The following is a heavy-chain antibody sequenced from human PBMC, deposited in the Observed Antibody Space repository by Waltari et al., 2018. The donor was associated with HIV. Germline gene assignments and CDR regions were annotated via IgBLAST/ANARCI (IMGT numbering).Heavy chain of an antibody. CDR2: ISAYNGNT. D-gene: IGHD2-2*02. V-gene: IGHV1-18*01. CDR3: ARRSCNSSSCFTYFYYFAMDV. CDR1: GYTFHNYG. J-gene: IGHJ6*02. Sequence: QVPLMQSGPEVKKPGASVKVSCPASGYTFHNYGISRLRQARGQGLEWMGWISAYNGNTKDAQKFQGRVTMTTDTSTRTAYMELRSLSSDDTAVYYCARRSCNSSSCFTYFYYFAMDVWGQGTTVTVSS.